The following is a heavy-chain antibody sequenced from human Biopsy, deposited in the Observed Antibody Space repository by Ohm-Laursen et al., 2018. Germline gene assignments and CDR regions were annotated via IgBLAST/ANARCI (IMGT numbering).Heavy chain of an antibody. V-gene: IGHV4-39*01. CDR3: ARHSLGSGRDF. CDR2: IYHTGIT. Sequence: TLSLTCTVTDGSISNIINYWGWIRQPLGKGPEWLGSIYHTGITDYNPSLKRRVTISVDTSNNQFSLKLSSLTAADTAVYYCARHSLGSGRDFWGQGTLVTVSS. J-gene: IGHJ4*02. D-gene: IGHD3-10*01. CDR1: DGSISNIINY.